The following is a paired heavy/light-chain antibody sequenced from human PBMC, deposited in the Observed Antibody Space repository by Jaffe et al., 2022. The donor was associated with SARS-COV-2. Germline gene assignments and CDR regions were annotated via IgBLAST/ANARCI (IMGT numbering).Heavy chain of an antibody. J-gene: IGHJ6*02. Sequence: QVQLVESGGGVVQPGRSLRLSCVASGFTFSSYGMHWVRQAPGKGLEWVAVIPYDGSNKYHADSVKGRFTISRDNSKSTLYLQMDSLRVEDTAVYTCVKDRGLKYYYGMDVWGQGTTVTVSS. CDR1: GFTFSSYG. CDR2: IPYDGSNK. D-gene: IGHD3-10*01. V-gene: IGHV3-30*18. CDR3: VKDRGLKYYYGMDV.
Light chain of an antibody. CDR3: QQSSSAPLT. Sequence: DIQMTQSPSSLSASVGDRVTITCRASQSINTYLNWYQQKPGKAPNLLIYAASNLQSGVPSRFSGSGSGTDFTLTISSLQPEDFATYFCQQSSSAPLTFGGGTKVEIK. V-gene: IGKV1-39*01. J-gene: IGKJ4*01. CDR1: QSINTY. CDR2: AAS.